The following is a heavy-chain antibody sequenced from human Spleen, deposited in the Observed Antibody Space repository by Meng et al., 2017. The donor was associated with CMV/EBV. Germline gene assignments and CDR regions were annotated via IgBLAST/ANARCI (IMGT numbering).Heavy chain of an antibody. CDR1: GGSISSGDYY. V-gene: IGHV4-30-4*08. J-gene: IGHJ4*02. CDR3: ARDIAAAGYIDY. D-gene: IGHD6-13*01. Sequence: SETLSLTCTVSGGSISSGDYYWSWIRQPPGKGLEWIGYIYYSGSTYYDPSLKSRVTISVDTSKNQFSLKLSSVTAADTAAYYCARDIAAAGYIDYWGQGTLVTVSS. CDR2: IYYSGST.